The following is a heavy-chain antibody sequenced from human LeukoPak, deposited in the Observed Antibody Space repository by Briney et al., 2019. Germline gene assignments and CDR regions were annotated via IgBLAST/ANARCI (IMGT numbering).Heavy chain of an antibody. CDR3: ARVGWTQMKFVFDP. J-gene: IGHJ5*02. CDR1: GDSISTNVYY. CDR2: IYYSGHT. V-gene: IGHV4-39*07. Sequence: SETLSLTCAVSGDSISTNVYYWGWIRQPPGKGLEWIGSIYYSGHTYYNESLKSRVTLSIDRSKNQFSPRLNSVTAADTAMYYCARVGWTQMKFVFDPWGLGTVVSVSS. D-gene: IGHD5-18*01.